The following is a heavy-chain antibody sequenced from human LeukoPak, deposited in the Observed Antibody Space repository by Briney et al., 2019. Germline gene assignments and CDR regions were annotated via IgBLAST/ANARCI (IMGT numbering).Heavy chain of an antibody. CDR3: ANRYGGYVGGSPFDY. CDR2: ISGSGGST. V-gene: IGHV3-23*01. CDR1: GFTFSSYA. D-gene: IGHD4-17*01. J-gene: IGHJ4*02. Sequence: TGGSLRLSCAASGFTFSSYAMSWVRQAPGKGLEWVSAISGSGGSTYYADSVKGRFTISRDNSKNTLYLQMNSLRAEDTAVYYCANRYGGYVGGSPFDYWGQGTLVTVSS.